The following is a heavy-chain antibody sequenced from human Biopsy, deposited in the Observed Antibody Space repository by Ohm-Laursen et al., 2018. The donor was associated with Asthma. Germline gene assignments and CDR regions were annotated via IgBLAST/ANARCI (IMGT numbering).Heavy chain of an antibody. V-gene: IGHV3-30*04. CDR2: ISYDGRNT. J-gene: IGHJ6*02. CDR1: GFTFDNYT. Sequence: SLRLSCSASGFTFDNYTMHWVRQAPGKGLEWVTIISYDGRNTYYADSVEGRFTIFRDNSKNTLFLQMSSLRPEDTAVYYCARGGLHYYEYYGMDVWGQGTTVTASS. CDR3: ARGGLHYYEYYGMDV. D-gene: IGHD2-21*02.